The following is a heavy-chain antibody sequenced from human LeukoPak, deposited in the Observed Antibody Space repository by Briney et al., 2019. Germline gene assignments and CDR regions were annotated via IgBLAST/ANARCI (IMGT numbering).Heavy chain of an antibody. CDR1: GFIFSTYA. CDR2: ISSNGGST. Sequence: GGSLRLSCAASGFIFSTYAMHWVRQAPGKGLEYVSVISSNGGSTYYANSVEGRFTISRDNSKNTLYLQMGSLRAEDMAVYYCARVMPPYCSGGSCHSDYWGQGTVVTVSS. J-gene: IGHJ4*02. V-gene: IGHV3-64*01. CDR3: ARVMPPYCSGGSCHSDY. D-gene: IGHD2-15*01.